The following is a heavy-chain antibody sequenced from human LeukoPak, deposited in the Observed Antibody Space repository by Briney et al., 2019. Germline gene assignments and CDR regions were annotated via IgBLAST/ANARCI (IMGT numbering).Heavy chain of an antibody. D-gene: IGHD3/OR15-3a*01. J-gene: IGHJ5*02. CDR2: IYYSGST. CDR1: GGSISSYY. V-gene: IGHV4-59*01. CDR3: ARDKGTSGWFDP. Sequence: PSETLSLTCTVSGGSISSYYWSWIRQPPGKGPEWIGYIYYSGSTNYNPSLKSRVTISVDTSKNQFSLKLSSVTAADTAVYYCARDKGTSGWFDPWGQGTLVTVSS.